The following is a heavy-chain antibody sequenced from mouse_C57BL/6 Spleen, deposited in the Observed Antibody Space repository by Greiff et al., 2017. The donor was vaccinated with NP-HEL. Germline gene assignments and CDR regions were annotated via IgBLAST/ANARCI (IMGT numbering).Heavy chain of an antibody. CDR1: GYSFTGYF. CDR3: AREEGGSSLDY. J-gene: IGHJ2*01. CDR2: INPYNGDT. D-gene: IGHD1-1*01. V-gene: IGHV1-37*01. Sequence: VHEKQSGPELVKPGASVKISCKASGYSFTGYFMNWVKQSHGKSLEWIGRINPYNGDTFYNQKFKGKATLTVDKSSSSAHMELLSLTSEDFAVYDCAREEGGSSLDYWGQGTTLTVSS.